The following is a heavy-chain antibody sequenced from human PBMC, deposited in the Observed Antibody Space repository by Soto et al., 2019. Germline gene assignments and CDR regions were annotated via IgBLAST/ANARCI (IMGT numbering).Heavy chain of an antibody. Sequence: QLVESGGGLVQPGGSLRLSCEVSGFVFRNYWMAWARQAPGKGLGWVAVIKQDGSETHYVDSVRGRFTISRDNAKNSLYLQMNNLRVDDTAVYHCTRDWDSWGQGTLVTVSS. CDR3: TRDWDS. J-gene: IGHJ4*02. CDR2: IKQDGSET. CDR1: GFVFRNYW. V-gene: IGHV3-7*01.